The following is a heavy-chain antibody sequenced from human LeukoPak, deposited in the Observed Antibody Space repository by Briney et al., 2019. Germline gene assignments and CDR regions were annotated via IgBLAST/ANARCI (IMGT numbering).Heavy chain of an antibody. CDR1: GFTFSCYA. V-gene: IGHV3-30*04. CDR2: ISNDGSNK. Sequence: GGSLRLSCAASGFTFSCYAMSWVRQAPGKGLEWVAVISNDGSNKYYADSVKGRFTISRDNSRNTLYLQMNSLRGEDTAVYYCARDFDIWGQGTMVTVSS. CDR3: ARDFDI. J-gene: IGHJ3*02.